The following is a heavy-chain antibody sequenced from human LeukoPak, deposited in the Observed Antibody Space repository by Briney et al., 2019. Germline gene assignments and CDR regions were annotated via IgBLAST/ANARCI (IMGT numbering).Heavy chain of an antibody. V-gene: IGHV1-18*01. CDR2: ISAYNGNT. Sequence: GASVKVSCKASGYTFTIYGIGSVREAPGQGLEWMGWISAYNGNTNYAQKLQGRVTMTTDTSTSTAYMELRSLRPDDTAVYYCATQYCSSTSCYPYWVDYWGQGTLVTVSS. D-gene: IGHD2-2*01. CDR1: GYTFTIYG. J-gene: IGHJ4*02. CDR3: ATQYCSSTSCYPYWVDY.